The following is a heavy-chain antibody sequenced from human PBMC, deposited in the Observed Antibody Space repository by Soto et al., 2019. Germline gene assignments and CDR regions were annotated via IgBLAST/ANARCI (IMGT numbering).Heavy chain of an antibody. CDR1: GDSITNNNYY. Sequence: PSETXSLTCTVSGDSITNNNYYWGWISQPPGKGLEWLGSMFYSGGGYYNPSLKSRVTLSVDTSRNQFSLKLNSVTAADTAVYYCARNPIPYSSSWRFDYWGQGTLVTVSS. CDR2: MFYSGGG. CDR3: ARNPIPYSSSWRFDY. V-gene: IGHV4-39*01. D-gene: IGHD6-6*01. J-gene: IGHJ4*01.